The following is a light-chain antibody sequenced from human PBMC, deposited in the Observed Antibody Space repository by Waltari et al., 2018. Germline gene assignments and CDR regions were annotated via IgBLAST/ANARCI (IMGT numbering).Light chain of an antibody. J-gene: IGLJ2*01. CDR1: SPNIGHNY. CDR3: GTWDSSLSAVV. Sequence: QSVLTQPPSASAAPGQKVTISCSGSSPNIGHNYVSWYQQLPGTAPKLLIYDNNKRPSGIPDRFSGSKSGTSATLGITGLQTGDEADYYCGTWDSSLSAVVFGGGTKLTVL. CDR2: DNN. V-gene: IGLV1-51*01.